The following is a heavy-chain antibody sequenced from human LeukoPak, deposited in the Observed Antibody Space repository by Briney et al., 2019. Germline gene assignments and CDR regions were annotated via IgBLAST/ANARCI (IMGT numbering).Heavy chain of an antibody. J-gene: IGHJ4*02. CDR3: AKTPSFDSIVPRGYYFDY. Sequence: PGGSLRLSCAASGFTFSSYAMSWVRQAPGKGLEWVSAISGSGGSTYYADSVKGRFTISRDNSKNTLYLQMNSLRAEDTAVYYCAKTPSFDSIVPRGYYFDYWGQGTLVTVSS. V-gene: IGHV3-23*01. CDR1: GFTFSSYA. CDR2: ISGSGGST. D-gene: IGHD2-2*01.